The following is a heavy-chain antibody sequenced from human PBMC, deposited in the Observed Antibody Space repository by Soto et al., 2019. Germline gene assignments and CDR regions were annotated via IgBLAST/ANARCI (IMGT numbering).Heavy chain of an antibody. J-gene: IGHJ3*02. CDR1: GFTFSSYA. CDR2: ISYDGSNK. D-gene: IGHD2-15*01. CDR3: AREVSDCSGGSCYWFGAFDI. V-gene: IGHV3-30-3*01. Sequence: QVQLVESGGGVVQPGRSLRLSCAASGFTFSSYAMHWVRQAPGKGLEWVAVISYDGSNKYYADSVKGRFTISRDNSKNPLYLQMNSLRAEDTAVYYCAREVSDCSGGSCYWFGAFDIWGQGTMVTVSS.